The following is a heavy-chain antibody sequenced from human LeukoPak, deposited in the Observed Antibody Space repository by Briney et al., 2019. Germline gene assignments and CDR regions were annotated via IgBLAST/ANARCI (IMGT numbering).Heavy chain of an antibody. J-gene: IGHJ5*02. Sequence: GGSLRLSCAASGFTFSSYSMNWVRQAPGKGLEWVSYISSSSSTIYYADSVKGRFTISRGNAKNSLYLQMNSLRAEDTAVYYCARSYGSGSRMQYNWFDPWGQGTLVTVSS. CDR2: ISSSSSTI. D-gene: IGHD3-10*01. V-gene: IGHV3-48*01. CDR3: ARSYGSGSRMQYNWFDP. CDR1: GFTFSSYS.